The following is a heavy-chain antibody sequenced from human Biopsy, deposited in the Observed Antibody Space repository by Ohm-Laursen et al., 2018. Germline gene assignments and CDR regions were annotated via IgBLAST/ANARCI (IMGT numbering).Heavy chain of an antibody. J-gene: IGHJ2*01. Sequence: GTLSLTCRVSGGSVDDYFWNWIRQPAGKGLEWIGRIYSTGRSSAYHPSFQSRVTMSLDTSNKQFSLKLTSVTAADTAVYYCARTPGVAVAGRFFDLWGRGTLVTVSP. CDR2: IYSTGRSS. D-gene: IGHD6-19*01. CDR3: ARTPGVAVAGRFFDL. CDR1: GGSVDDYF. V-gene: IGHV4-4*07.